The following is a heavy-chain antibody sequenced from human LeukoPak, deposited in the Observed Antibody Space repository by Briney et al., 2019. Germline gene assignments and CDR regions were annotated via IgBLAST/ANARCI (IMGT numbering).Heavy chain of an antibody. CDR1: GFTFDDYA. D-gene: IGHD6-6*01. V-gene: IGHV3-9*01. CDR2: IIWNGGSI. J-gene: IGHJ6*03. CDR3: ARSASSYYYMDV. Sequence: GWSLRLSCAASGFTFDDYAMHWVRLAPGKGLEWVSGIIWNGGSIGYADSVKGRFTISRDNAKNSLYLQMNSLRAEDTALYYCARSASSYYYMDVWGKGTTVTVSS.